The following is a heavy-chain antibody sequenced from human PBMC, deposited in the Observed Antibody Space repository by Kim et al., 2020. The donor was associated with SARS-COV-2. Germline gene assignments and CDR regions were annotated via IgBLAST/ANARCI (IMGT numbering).Heavy chain of an antibody. D-gene: IGHD6-6*01. CDR1: GYTFTSYG. J-gene: IGHJ4*02. CDR2: ISAYNGNT. CDR3: ARASEEYSSPKSWYFDY. V-gene: IGHV1-18*01. Sequence: ASVKVSCKASGYTFTSYGISWVRQAPGQGLEWMGWISAYNGNTNYAQKLQGRVTMTTDTSTSTAYMELRSLRSDDTAVYYCARASEEYSSPKSWYFDYWGQGTLVPVSS.